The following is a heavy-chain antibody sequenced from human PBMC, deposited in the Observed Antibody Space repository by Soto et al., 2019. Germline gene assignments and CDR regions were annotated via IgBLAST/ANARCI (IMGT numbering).Heavy chain of an antibody. CDR2: ISGSGGST. CDR3: AKIRVVAATAAPFDP. Sequence: GGSLRLSCAASVFTFSSYAMSWVRQAPGKGLEWVSAISGSGGSTYHADSVKGRFTISRDNSKNTLYLQMNSLRAEDTAVYYCAKIRVVAATAAPFDPWGQGTLVTVSS. J-gene: IGHJ5*02. D-gene: IGHD2-15*01. V-gene: IGHV3-23*01. CDR1: VFTFSSYA.